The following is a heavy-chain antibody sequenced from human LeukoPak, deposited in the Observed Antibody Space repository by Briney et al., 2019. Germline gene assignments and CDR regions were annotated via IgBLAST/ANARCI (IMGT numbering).Heavy chain of an antibody. J-gene: IGHJ4*02. V-gene: IGHV3-23*01. CDR3: AKNGAGMATIY. D-gene: IGHD5-24*01. Sequence: SGGSLRLSCAASGFTFSSHGINWVRQAPGKGLEWVSGISPSGDITYYTDSVQGRFTISRDNSKNTLYLQMNSLRAEDTAVYYCAKNGAGMATIYWGQGTLVTVSS. CDR2: ISPSGDIT. CDR1: GFTFSSHG.